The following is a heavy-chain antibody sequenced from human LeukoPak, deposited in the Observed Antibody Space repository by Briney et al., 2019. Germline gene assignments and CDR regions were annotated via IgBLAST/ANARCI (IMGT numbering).Heavy chain of an antibody. V-gene: IGHV3-30*18. CDR1: GFTFSSYG. D-gene: IGHD3-22*01. CDR3: AKTQKYYFDRSIYFDY. Sequence: PGGSLRLSCAAFGFTFSSYGMHWVRQAPGKGLEWVAVISYDGSNKYYADSVKGRFTISRDNSKNTLYLQMNSLRAEDTAVYYCAKTQKYYFDRSIYFDYWGQGTLVTVSS. J-gene: IGHJ4*02. CDR2: ISYDGSNK.